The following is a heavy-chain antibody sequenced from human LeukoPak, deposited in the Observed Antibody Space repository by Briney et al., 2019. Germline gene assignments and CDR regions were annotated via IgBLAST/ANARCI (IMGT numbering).Heavy chain of an antibody. J-gene: IGHJ4*02. CDR2: ISSSSSYT. CDR1: GFTFSDYY. V-gene: IGHV3-11*06. CDR3: ARDRTIFGVGGHRFDV. Sequence: KTGGSPRLSCAASGFTFSDYYMSWIRQAPGKGLEWVSYISSSSSYTNYADSVKGRFTISRDNAKNSLYLQMNSLRAEDTAVYYCARDRTIFGVGGHRFDVWGQGTLVTVSS. D-gene: IGHD3-3*01.